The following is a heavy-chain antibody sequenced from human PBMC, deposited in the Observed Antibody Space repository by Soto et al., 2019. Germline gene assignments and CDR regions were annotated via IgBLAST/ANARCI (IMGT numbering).Heavy chain of an antibody. J-gene: IGHJ5*02. CDR2: VSSDGNTK. CDR3: ARELGTNFEIDS. V-gene: IGHV3-30-3*01. Sequence: GGSLRLSCAASGFTFSGYSMHWIRQAPGKGLEWVAVVSSDGNTKFYADSLRGRLTISRDNSKNTLYLQVNYLAVEGTALYFCARELGTNFEIDSWGEGTLVTVSS. D-gene: IGHD3-3*01. CDR1: GFTFSGYS.